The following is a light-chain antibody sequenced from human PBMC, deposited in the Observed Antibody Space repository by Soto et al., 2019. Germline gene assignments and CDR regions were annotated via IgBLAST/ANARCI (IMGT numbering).Light chain of an antibody. CDR1: QSVSSS. CDR3: QQRSNWPWT. Sequence: IVFTQSASTLSSSPGERATLSCRASQSVSSSLAWYQQKPGQAPRLLIYDASNRATGIPARFSGSGSGTDITPTISSLQPEDVAVYYCQQRSNWPWTFGQGTKVDIK. J-gene: IGKJ1*01. CDR2: DAS. V-gene: IGKV3-11*01.